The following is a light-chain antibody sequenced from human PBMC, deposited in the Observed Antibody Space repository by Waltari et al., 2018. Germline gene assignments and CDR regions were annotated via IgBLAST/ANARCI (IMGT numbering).Light chain of an antibody. CDR1: TNDVGGYNS. V-gene: IGLV2-14*01. J-gene: IGLJ2*01. Sequence: QSALTQPASVSASPGQSVTLFCAGTTNDVGGYNSVSWYQEHPGQAPRVIIYDVSDRPSGVSDRFSGSKSGNTASLTISGLQAEDEADYYCSSQSSNDVVLFGGGTKLTVL. CDR3: SSQSSNDVVL. CDR2: DVS.